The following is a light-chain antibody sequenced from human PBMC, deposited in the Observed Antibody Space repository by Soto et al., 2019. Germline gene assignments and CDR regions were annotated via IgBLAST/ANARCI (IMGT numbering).Light chain of an antibody. CDR1: SSYLGSKY. CDR3: AAWDDSLSGYV. V-gene: IGLV1-47*01. J-gene: IGLJ1*01. CDR2: RND. Sequence: QSVLTQPPSASGTPGQRVSISCSGSSSYLGSKYVYCYQQLPGTAPKLLIYRNDQRPSRISARFSGSKSGTSASLAISGLRSEYESDYYCAAWDDSLSGYVFGTGTKLTVL.